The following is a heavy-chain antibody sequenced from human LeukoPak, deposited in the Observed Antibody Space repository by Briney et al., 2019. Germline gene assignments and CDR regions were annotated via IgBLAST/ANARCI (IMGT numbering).Heavy chain of an antibody. V-gene: IGHV4-34*01. CDR3: AGNRPVSYYYMDV. CDR2: INHSGST. Sequence: SETLSLTCAVYGGSFSGYYWSWIRQPPGKGLEWIGEINHSGSTYYNPSLKSRVTISVDTSKNQFSLKLSSVTAADTAVYYCAGNRPVSYYYMDVWGKGTTVTVSS. J-gene: IGHJ6*03. CDR1: GGSFSGYY.